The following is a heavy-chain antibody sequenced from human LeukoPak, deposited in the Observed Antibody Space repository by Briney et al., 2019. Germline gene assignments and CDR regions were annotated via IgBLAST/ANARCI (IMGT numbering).Heavy chain of an antibody. CDR1: GFTFSSYW. J-gene: IGHJ5*02. CDR2: IKQDGSEK. Sequence: PGGSLRLSCAASGFTFSSYWMSWVRQAPGKGLEWVANIKQDGSEKYYVDSVKGRFTISRDNAKNSLYLQMNSLRAEDTAVYYCARHLNCDILTGYGSWGQGTLVTVSS. CDR3: ARHLNCDILTGYGS. D-gene: IGHD3-9*01. V-gene: IGHV3-7*01.